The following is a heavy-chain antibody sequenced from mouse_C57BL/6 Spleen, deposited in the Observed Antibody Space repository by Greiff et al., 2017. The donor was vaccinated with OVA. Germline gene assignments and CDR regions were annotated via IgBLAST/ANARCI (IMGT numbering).Heavy chain of an antibody. V-gene: IGHV5-17*01. CDR2: ISSGSSTI. Sequence: EVQLVESGGGLVKPGGSLKLSCAASGFTFSDYGMHWVRQAPEKGLEWVAYISSGSSTIYYADTVKGRFTISRDNATTTLFLQMTSLRSEDTAMYYCARPTGYYFDYWGQGTTLTVSS. J-gene: IGHJ2*01. CDR1: GFTFSDYG. CDR3: ARPTGYYFDY. D-gene: IGHD2-2*01.